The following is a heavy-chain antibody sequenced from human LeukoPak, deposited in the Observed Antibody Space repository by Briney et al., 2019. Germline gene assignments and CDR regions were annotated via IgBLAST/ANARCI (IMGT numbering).Heavy chain of an antibody. CDR2: IYHTGST. J-gene: IGHJ5*02. Sequence: SETLSLTCTVSGGSFSSTSYYWGWIRQPPGKGLEGIANIYHTGSTYYNPSLKSRVTISVDTSANQFSLKLNSVTAADTAVYYCARPIRSRDNNWFDPWGQGTLVIVSS. CDR3: ARPIRSRDNNWFDP. CDR1: GGSFSSTSYY. V-gene: IGHV4-39*01. D-gene: IGHD3-10*01.